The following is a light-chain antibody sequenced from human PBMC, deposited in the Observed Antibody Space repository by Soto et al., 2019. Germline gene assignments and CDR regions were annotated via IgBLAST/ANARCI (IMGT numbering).Light chain of an antibody. Sequence: IQMTQSPSTLSASVGDTVTITCRASQTISVSLAWYRQKPGKAPNLLIYDASTLQEGVPSRFSGSGSGTEFTITGTRLPPDDFANYFCQQYDKYSTFGHGTKVDVK. CDR1: QTISVS. J-gene: IGKJ1*01. CDR2: DAS. CDR3: QQYDKYST. V-gene: IGKV1-5*01.